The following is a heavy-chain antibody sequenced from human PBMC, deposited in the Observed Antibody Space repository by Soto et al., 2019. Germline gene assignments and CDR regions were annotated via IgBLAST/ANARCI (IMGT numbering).Heavy chain of an antibody. Sequence: GGSLRLSCAASGFTFSSYAMSWVRQPPGKGLEWVSAISGNGRNTYYADSVKGRFTISRDNSKNTLYLQVNSLRAEDTAVYNCAGDESSHGPRGYSSSWYGWFDPWGQGTLVTVSS. V-gene: IGHV3-23*01. CDR2: ISGNGRNT. CDR3: AGDESSHGPRGYSSSWYGWFDP. CDR1: GFTFSSYA. D-gene: IGHD6-13*01. J-gene: IGHJ5*02.